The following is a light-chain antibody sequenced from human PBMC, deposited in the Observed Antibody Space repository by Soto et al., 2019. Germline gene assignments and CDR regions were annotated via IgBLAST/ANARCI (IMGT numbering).Light chain of an antibody. CDR3: QQFSSYPLT. CDR2: HAS. CDR1: QSFGSS. J-gene: IGKJ4*01. V-gene: IGKV3-11*01. Sequence: EVVLTQSPATLSLSPGETATLSCRASQSFGSSLAWYQQKPGQAPRLLIHHASTRAAGIPARFSGSGSGTDFSLTISSLEPEDFAVYYCQQFSSYPLTFGGGTKVDIK.